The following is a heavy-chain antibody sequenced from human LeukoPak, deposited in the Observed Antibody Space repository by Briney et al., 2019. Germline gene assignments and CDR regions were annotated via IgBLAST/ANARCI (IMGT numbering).Heavy chain of an antibody. Sequence: PGRSLRLSCAASGFTFSGYAMSWVRQAPGKGLEWVSSTSGSGVPTFYGDSVKGRFTTSRDNSKNTLYLQMNSLRVEDTAVYLCARVGTSSNTDYWGQGTLVTVSS. J-gene: IGHJ4*02. CDR1: GFTFSGYA. D-gene: IGHD6-13*01. CDR2: TSGSGVPT. V-gene: IGHV3-23*01. CDR3: ARVGTSSNTDY.